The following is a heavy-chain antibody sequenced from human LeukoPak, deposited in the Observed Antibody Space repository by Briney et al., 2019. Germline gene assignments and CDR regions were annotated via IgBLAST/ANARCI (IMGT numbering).Heavy chain of an antibody. D-gene: IGHD6-19*01. CDR1: GFNFNNYW. V-gene: IGHV3-7*03. J-gene: IGHJ4*02. Sequence: PGGSLRLSCAASGFNFNNYWMSWLRQAPGKGLEWVTNIKDDGSEEYYVDSVKGRFTISRDNTKNALYLQMNNLRADDTAVYFCARDSRWLLDYWGQGTLITVSS. CDR3: ARDSRWLLDY. CDR2: IKDDGSEE.